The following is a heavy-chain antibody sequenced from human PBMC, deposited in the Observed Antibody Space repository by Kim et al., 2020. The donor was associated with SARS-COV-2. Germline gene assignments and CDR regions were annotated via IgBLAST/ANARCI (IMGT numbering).Heavy chain of an antibody. D-gene: IGHD2-2*01. V-gene: IGHV1-69*13. CDR1: GGTFSSYA. Sequence: SVKVSCKASGGTFSSYAISWVRQAPGQGIEWMGGIIPIFGTANYAQKFQGRVTITADESTSTAYMELSSLRSEDTAVYYCARNSWDCSSTSCYAGGFDIWSQGTMVTVSS. CDR3: ARNSWDCSSTSCYAGGFDI. CDR2: IIPIFGTA. J-gene: IGHJ3*02.